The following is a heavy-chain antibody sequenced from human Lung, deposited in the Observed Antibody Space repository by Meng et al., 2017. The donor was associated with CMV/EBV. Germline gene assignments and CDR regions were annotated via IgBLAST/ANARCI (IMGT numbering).Heavy chain of an antibody. CDR3: TTGRDVGATKGP. CDR2: IKSKTDGGTT. J-gene: IGHJ5*02. Sequence: GESLKISCAASGFTFSNAWMSWVRQAPGKGLEWVGRIKSKTDGGTTDYAAPVKGRFTISRDDSKNTLYLQMNSLKTEDTAVYYCTTGRDVGATKGPWGQGXLVTVSS. CDR1: GFTFSNAW. D-gene: IGHD1-26*01. V-gene: IGHV3-15*01.